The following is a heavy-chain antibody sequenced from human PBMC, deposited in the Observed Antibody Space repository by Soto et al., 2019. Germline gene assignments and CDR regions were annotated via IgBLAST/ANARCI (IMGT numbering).Heavy chain of an antibody. V-gene: IGHV4-31*03. CDR2: IYYSGST. J-gene: IGHJ4*02. D-gene: IGHD3-22*01. Sequence: PSETLSLACTVSGGSISSGGHYWSWIRQHPGKGLEWIGYIYYSGSTYYNPSLKSRVTISVDTSKNQFSLKLSSVTAADTAVYYCARAMIVVVSTPFDYWGQGTLVTVSS. CDR3: ARAMIVVVSTPFDY. CDR1: GGSISSGGHY.